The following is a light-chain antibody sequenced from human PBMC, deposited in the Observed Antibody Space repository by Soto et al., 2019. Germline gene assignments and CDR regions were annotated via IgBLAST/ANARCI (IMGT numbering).Light chain of an antibody. CDR3: LQHYDFPPT. V-gene: IGKV1-6*01. Sequence: AIQLTQSPSSLSASVGDSVTITCRASQGIRADLAWFQQSPGKAPKVLIYATANLQSGVPSRFSGSGSGTDFTLTISSLQPEDFATYYCLQHYDFPPTFGQGTKVE. J-gene: IGKJ1*01. CDR1: QGIRAD. CDR2: ATA.